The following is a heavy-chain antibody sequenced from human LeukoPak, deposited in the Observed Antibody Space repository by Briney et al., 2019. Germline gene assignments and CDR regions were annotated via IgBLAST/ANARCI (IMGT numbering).Heavy chain of an antibody. D-gene: IGHD3-3*01. CDR3: TTDGNLDFWSGYQTTRDY. CDR2: IKSKTDGGTT. V-gene: IGHV3-15*01. CDR1: GFTFSNAW. J-gene: IGHJ4*02. Sequence: GGSLRLSCAASGFTFSNAWMSWVRQAPGKGLEWVGRIKSKTDGGTTDYAAPVKGRFTISRDDSKNTLYLQMNSLKTEDTAVYYCTTDGNLDFWSGYQTTRDYWGQGTLVTVSS.